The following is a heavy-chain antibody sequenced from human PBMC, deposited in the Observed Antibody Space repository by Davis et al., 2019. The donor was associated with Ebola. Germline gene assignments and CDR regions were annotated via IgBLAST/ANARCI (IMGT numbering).Heavy chain of an antibody. Sequence: ASVKVSCKASGYTFKNSAITWVRQAPGQGLDWMGWISAYNGNTAYAQILQGRITMTTDTSTGTAYMELRSLRSDDTAVYFCARTSIVGTTTTASDIWGQGTLVTVSS. CDR1: GYTFKNSA. CDR2: ISAYNGNT. CDR3: ARTSIVGTTTTASDI. D-gene: IGHD1-26*01. V-gene: IGHV1-18*01. J-gene: IGHJ3*02.